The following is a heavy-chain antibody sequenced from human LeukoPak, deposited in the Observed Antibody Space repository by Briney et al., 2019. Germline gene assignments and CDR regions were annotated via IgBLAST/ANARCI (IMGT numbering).Heavy chain of an antibody. J-gene: IGHJ4*02. CDR2: ISSNGGST. V-gene: IGHV3-64*01. D-gene: IGHD3-22*01. Sequence: PGRSLRLSCAASGFTFSSYAMHWVRQAPGKGLEYVSAISSNGGSTYYANSVKGRFTISRDNSKNTLYLQMGSLRAEDMAVYYCARGPSRHYYDSSGFDYWGQGTLVTVSS. CDR3: ARGPSRHYYDSSGFDY. CDR1: GFTFSSYA.